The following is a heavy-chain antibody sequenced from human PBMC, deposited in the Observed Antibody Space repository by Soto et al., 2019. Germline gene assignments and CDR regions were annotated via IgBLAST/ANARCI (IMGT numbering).Heavy chain of an antibody. V-gene: IGHV3-48*01. J-gene: IGHJ5*02. D-gene: IGHD6-13*01. CDR2: ISSSSSTI. CDR3: ARHPERIAQIGWFDP. CDR1: GFTFSSYG. Sequence: PGGSLRLSCAASGFTFSSYGMNWVRQAPGKGLEWVSYISSSSSTIYYADSVKGRFTISRDNAKNSLYLQMNSLRAEDTAVYYCARHPERIAQIGWFDPWGQGTLVTVSS.